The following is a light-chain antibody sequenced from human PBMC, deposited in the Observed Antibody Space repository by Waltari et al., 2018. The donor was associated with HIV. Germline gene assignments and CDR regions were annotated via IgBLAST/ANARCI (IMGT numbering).Light chain of an antibody. Sequence: QSVLTQPPSASGTPGQRVTISCSGSSSNIGSNYVYWYQQLPGTAPKLLIYRNNQRPSGVPDRFSGSKSGTSASLAISGLRSEDEADYHCQSFDTSLSGWVFGGGTKLTVL. CDR3: QSFDTSLSGWV. J-gene: IGLJ3*02. CDR1: SSNIGSNY. V-gene: IGLV1-47*01. CDR2: RNN.